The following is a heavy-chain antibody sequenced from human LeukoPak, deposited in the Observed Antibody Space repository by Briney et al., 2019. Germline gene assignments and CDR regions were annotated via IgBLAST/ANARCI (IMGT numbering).Heavy chain of an antibody. CDR1: GFTFSSYA. J-gene: IGHJ4*02. CDR2: ISGSGGST. CDR3: ARDRLRFLEWLFDY. V-gene: IGHV3-23*01. D-gene: IGHD3-3*01. Sequence: GGSLRLSCAASGFTFSSYAMSWVRQAPGKGLEWVSAISGSGGSTYYADSVKGRFTISRDNSKNTLYLQMNSLRAEDTAVYYCARDRLRFLEWLFDYWGQGTLVTVSS.